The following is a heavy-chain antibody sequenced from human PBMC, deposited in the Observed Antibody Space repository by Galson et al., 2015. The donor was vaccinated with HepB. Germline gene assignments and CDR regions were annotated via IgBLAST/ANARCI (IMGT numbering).Heavy chain of an antibody. CDR2: ISGSGGST. D-gene: IGHD1-26*01. Sequence: SLRLSCAASGFTFSSYAMSWVRQAPGKGLEWVSAISGSGGSTYYADSVKGRFTISRDNSKNTLYLQMNSLRAEDTAVYYCAKDSEWAWEWEPPRGAFDIWGQGTMVTVSS. CDR1: GFTFSSYA. CDR3: AKDSEWAWEWEPPRGAFDI. J-gene: IGHJ3*02. V-gene: IGHV3-23*01.